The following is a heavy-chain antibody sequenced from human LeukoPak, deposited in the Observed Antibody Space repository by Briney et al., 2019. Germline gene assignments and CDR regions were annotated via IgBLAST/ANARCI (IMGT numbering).Heavy chain of an antibody. V-gene: IGHV4-38-2*02. J-gene: IGHJ4*02. Sequence: SETLSLTCTVSGYSISSGYYWGWIRQPPGKGLEWIGSIYHSGSTYYNPSLKSRVTISVDTSKNQFSLKLSSVTAADTAVYYCARGATYNQYYYDSSGYYSFDYWGQGTLVTVSS. CDR1: GYSISSGYY. D-gene: IGHD3-22*01. CDR2: IYHSGST. CDR3: ARGATYNQYYYDSSGYYSFDY.